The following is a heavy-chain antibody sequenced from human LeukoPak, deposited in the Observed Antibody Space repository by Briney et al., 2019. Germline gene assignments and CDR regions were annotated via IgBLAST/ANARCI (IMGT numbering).Heavy chain of an antibody. CDR2: ISSSSSTI. D-gene: IGHD3-22*01. CDR3: AKGQTYYYDSSGYYSEN. V-gene: IGHV3-48*01. J-gene: IGHJ4*02. Sequence: GGSLRLSCAASGFTFSSYSMNWVRQAPGKGLEWVSYISSSSSTIYYADSVRGRFTISRDNSKNTLYLQMNSLRAEDTAVYYCAKGQTYYYDSSGYYSENWGQGTLVTVSS. CDR1: GFTFSSYS.